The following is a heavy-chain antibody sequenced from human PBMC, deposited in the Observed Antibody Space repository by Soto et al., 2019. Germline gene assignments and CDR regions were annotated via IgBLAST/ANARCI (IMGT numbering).Heavy chain of an antibody. CDR2: MYHSGST. J-gene: IGHJ5*02. CDR1: GGSISSSSYS. V-gene: IGHV4-39*01. CDR3: ARHIEVGATWECWFDP. Sequence: PSETLSLTCIVSGGSISSSSYSWAWIRQPPGKGLEWIGTMYHSGSTYYNPSLKSRVTISVDRSKNQFSLKLSSVTAADTAVYYCARHIEVGATWECWFDPWGQGTLVTVSS. D-gene: IGHD1-26*01.